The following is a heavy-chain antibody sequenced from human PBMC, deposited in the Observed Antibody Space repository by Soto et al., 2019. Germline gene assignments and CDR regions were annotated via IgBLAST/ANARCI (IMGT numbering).Heavy chain of an antibody. D-gene: IGHD4-17*01. CDR2: IYSGGST. V-gene: IGHV3-53*01. J-gene: IGHJ4*02. CDR1: GFTVSSNY. CDR3: ARVDYGDYEGFFDY. Sequence: GGSLRLSCAASGFTVSSNYMSWVRQAPGKGLEWVSVIYSGGSTYYADSVKGRFTISRDNSKNTLYLQMNSLRAEDTAVYYCARVDYGDYEGFFDYWGQGTLVTVSS.